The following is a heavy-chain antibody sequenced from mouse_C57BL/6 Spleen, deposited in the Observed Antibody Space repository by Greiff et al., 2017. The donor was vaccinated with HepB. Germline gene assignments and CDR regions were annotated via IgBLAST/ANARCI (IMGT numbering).Heavy chain of an antibody. CDR3: TTLYYDYDVGFAY. CDR2: IDPEDGDT. CDR1: GFNIKDYY. D-gene: IGHD2-4*01. J-gene: IGHJ3*01. Sequence: EVQLQQSGAELVRPGASVKLSCTASGFNIKDYYMHWVKQRPEQGLEWIGRIDPEDGDTEYDPKFQGKATMTADTSSNTAYLQLSSLTSEDTAVYYCTTLYYDYDVGFAYWGQGTLVTVSA. V-gene: IGHV14-1*01.